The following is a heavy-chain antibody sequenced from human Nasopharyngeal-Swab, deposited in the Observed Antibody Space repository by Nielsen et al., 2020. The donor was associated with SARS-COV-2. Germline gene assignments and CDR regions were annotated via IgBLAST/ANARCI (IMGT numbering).Heavy chain of an antibody. Sequence: SETLSLTCAVYGGSFSGYYWSWIRQPPGKGLEWIGSIYYSGSTYYNPSLKSRVTISVDTSKNQFSLKLSSVTAADTAVYYCARGLWFDPWGQGTLVTVSS. V-gene: IGHV4-34*01. J-gene: IGHJ5*02. CDR1: GGSFSGYY. CDR2: IYYSGST. CDR3: ARGLWFDP.